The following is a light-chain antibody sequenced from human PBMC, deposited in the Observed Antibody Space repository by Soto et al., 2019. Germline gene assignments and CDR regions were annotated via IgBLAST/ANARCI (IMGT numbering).Light chain of an antibody. J-gene: IGLJ1*01. CDR1: NIGRKS. CDR3: QVWDSSSDLDV. V-gene: IGLV3-21*04. CDR2: YDS. Sequence: SYELTQPPSVSVAPGKTARITCGGNNIGRKSVHWYQQKPGQAPVVVMYYDSDRPSGTPERISGSKSGNTATLTISRVEAGDEADYYCQVWDSSSDLDVFGTGTKVTVL.